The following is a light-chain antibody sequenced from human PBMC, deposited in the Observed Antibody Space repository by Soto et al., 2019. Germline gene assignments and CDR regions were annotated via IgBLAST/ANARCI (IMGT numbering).Light chain of an antibody. CDR3: QHYGSSRT. Sequence: EIVLTQSPGTLSLSPGERATLSCRASQSVSSSYLGWYQQKPGQAPRLLIWGTSNRAGGIPDRFSGSGSGTEFTLTITRLAPEDFAVYYRQHYGSSRTFGQGTKVDIK. CDR2: GTS. CDR1: QSVSSSY. V-gene: IGKV3-20*01. J-gene: IGKJ1*01.